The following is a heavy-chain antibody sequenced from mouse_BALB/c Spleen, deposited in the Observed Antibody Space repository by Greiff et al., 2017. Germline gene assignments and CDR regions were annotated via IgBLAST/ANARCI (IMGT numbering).Heavy chain of an antibody. V-gene: IGHV5-17*02. CDR1: GFTFSSFG. CDR2: ISSGSSTI. Sequence: EVKLVESGGGLVQPGGSRKLSCAASGFTFSSFGMHWVRQAPEKGLEWVAYISSGSSTIYYADTVKGRFTISRDNPKNTLFLQMTSLRSEDTAMYYCARGTTVVATDYAMDYWGQGTSVTVSS. D-gene: IGHD1-1*01. CDR3: ARGTTVVATDYAMDY. J-gene: IGHJ4*01.